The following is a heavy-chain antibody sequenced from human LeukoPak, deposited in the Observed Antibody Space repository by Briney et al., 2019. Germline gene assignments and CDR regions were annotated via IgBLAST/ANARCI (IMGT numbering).Heavy chain of an antibody. CDR2: IIPIFGTA. J-gene: IGHJ4*02. Sequence: GASVKVSCKASGYTFTIYYMHWVRQAPGQGLEWMGGIIPIFGTANYAQKFQGRVTITADESTSTAYMELSSLRSEDTAVYYCARGGWTSYADYWGQGTLVTVSS. V-gene: IGHV1-69*13. CDR1: GYTFTIYY. CDR3: ARGGWTSYADY. D-gene: IGHD1-26*01.